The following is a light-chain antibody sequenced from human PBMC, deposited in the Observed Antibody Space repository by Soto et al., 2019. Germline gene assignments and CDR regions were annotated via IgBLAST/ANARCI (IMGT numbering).Light chain of an antibody. V-gene: IGLV1-40*01. Sequence: QSVLTQPPSVSGAPGQGVTISCTGSSSNIGAGYDVHWYQQLPRTAPKLLIYSSVNRPSGVPDRFSASKSDTSASLAITGLRPEDEADYYCQSYDSRQNGYVFGTGTKLTVL. J-gene: IGLJ1*01. CDR1: SSNIGAGYD. CDR3: QSYDSRQNGYV. CDR2: SSV.